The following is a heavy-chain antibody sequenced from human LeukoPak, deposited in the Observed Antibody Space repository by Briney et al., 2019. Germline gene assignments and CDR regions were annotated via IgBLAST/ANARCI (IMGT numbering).Heavy chain of an antibody. D-gene: IGHD3-3*01. CDR2: INWNGGST. J-gene: IGHJ4*02. Sequence: GGSLRLSCAPSGFIFEDYGMHWVRQAPGKGLEWVSDINWNGGSTGYADSVKGRFTISRDNAKNSLYLKMNSLRAEDTALYYCARWGSGYNLFDYWGQGILVTVSS. CDR3: ARWGSGYNLFDY. CDR1: GFIFEDYG. V-gene: IGHV3-20*04.